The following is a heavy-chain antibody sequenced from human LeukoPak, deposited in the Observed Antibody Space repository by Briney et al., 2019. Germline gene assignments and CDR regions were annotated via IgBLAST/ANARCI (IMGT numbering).Heavy chain of an antibody. V-gene: IGHV1-2*02. Sequence: ASVKVSCKASGYTFTSYDINWMRQAPGQGLEWMGWINPNNGDTNYAQKFRGTVTMTRDTSISTLYMELSSLRSDDTAVYYCARSHGGNSFDYWGQGTLVTVSS. CDR1: GYTFTSYD. CDR2: INPNNGDT. D-gene: IGHD4-23*01. CDR3: ARSHGGNSFDY. J-gene: IGHJ4*02.